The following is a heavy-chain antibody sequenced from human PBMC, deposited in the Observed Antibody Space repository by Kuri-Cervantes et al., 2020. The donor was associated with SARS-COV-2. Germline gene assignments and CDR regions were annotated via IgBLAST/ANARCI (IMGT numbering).Heavy chain of an antibody. CDR1: GDSITSGTFY. D-gene: IGHD4/OR15-4a*01. CDR2: IYYSGST. Sequence: SETLSLTCIVPGDSITSGTFYWSWIRQPPGKGLEWIGYIYYSGSTNYNPSLKSRVTISVDTSKNQFSLKLSSVTAADTAVYYCARDPNANHNNWFDPWGQGTLVTVSS. V-gene: IGHV4-61*01. CDR3: ARDPNANHNNWFDP. J-gene: IGHJ5*02.